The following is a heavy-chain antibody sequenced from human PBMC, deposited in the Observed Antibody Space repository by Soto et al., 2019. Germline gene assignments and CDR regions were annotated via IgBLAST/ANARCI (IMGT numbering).Heavy chain of an antibody. CDR2: IYYSGNT. J-gene: IGHJ3*02. CDR1: GDSISSYY. Sequence: QVQLQESGPGLVKPSETLSLTCTVSGDSISSYYWNWIRQPPGKGLEWIGYIYYSGNTDYNPSLKSRGSISIDTSMNQFSLKLNSVTAADTAVYYCASRGLGPLWRAFDIWGQGTMVTVSS. D-gene: IGHD3-10*01. V-gene: IGHV4-59*08. CDR3: ASRGLGPLWRAFDI.